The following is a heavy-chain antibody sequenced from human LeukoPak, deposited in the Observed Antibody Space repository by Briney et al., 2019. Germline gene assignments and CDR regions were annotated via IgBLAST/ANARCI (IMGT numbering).Heavy chain of an antibody. Sequence: PGGTLRLSCAASGFTFSSYGMSWVRQAPGKGLEWVSAISGSGGSTYYADSVKGRFTISRDNSKNTLYLQMYSLRAEDTAVYYCAKGLSRNHYGDYGDWGQGTLVTVSS. J-gene: IGHJ4*02. CDR2: ISGSGGST. CDR3: AKGLSRNHYGDYGD. CDR1: GFTFSSYG. V-gene: IGHV3-23*01. D-gene: IGHD4-17*01.